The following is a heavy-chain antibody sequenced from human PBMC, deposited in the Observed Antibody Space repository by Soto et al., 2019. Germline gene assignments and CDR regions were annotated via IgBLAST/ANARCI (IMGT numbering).Heavy chain of an antibody. J-gene: IGHJ4*02. D-gene: IGHD2-21*02. Sequence: SVKVSCKASGFTFTSSAVQWVRQARGQRLEWIGWIVVGSGNTNYAQKFQERVTITRDTSTSTAYMELSSLRSEDTAVYYCAAVGDRTRGLRSSLDYWGQGTLVTVSS. CDR3: AAVGDRTRGLRSSLDY. CDR2: IVVGSGNT. CDR1: GFTFTSSA. V-gene: IGHV1-58*01.